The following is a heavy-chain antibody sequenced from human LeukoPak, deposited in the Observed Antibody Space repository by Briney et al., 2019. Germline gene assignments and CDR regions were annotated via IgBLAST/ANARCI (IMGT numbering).Heavy chain of an antibody. D-gene: IGHD3-22*01. V-gene: IGHV4-31*03. CDR3: ARVGTYYYDSSGYYGEVFYFDY. CDR1: GGSISSGGYY. CDR2: IYYSGST. J-gene: IGHJ4*02. Sequence: SETLSLTCTVSGGSISSGGYYWSWIRQHPGKGLEWIGYIYYSGSTHYNPSLKSRVTISVDTSKNQFSLKLSSVTAADTAVYYCARVGTYYYDSSGYYGEVFYFDYWDQGTLVTVSS.